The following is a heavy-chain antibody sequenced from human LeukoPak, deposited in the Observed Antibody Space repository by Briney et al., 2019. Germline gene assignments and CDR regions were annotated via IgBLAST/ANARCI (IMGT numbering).Heavy chain of an antibody. Sequence: GGSLRLSCAASGFTFSGYDMNWVRQAPGKGLEWVSYICSGSSTIFYADSVKGRFTISRDNAKNSLYLQMNSLRADDTAVYYCARDLKYSYQIDYWGQGTLVTVSS. CDR1: GFTFSGYD. J-gene: IGHJ4*02. V-gene: IGHV3-48*01. CDR2: ICSGSSTI. CDR3: ARDLKYSYQIDY. D-gene: IGHD5-18*01.